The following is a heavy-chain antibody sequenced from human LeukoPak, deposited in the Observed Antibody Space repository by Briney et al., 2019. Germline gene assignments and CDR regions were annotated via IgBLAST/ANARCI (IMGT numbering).Heavy chain of an antibody. CDR1: GLTLSSYA. J-gene: IGHJ4*02. D-gene: IGHD1-1*01. V-gene: IGHV3-23*01. CDR3: AKDLDVRWNDASDY. CDR2: LSGGGST. Sequence: GGSLRLSCVASGLTLSSYAMTWVRQAPGKGLEWVSSLSGGGSTDYADSVKGRFSMSRDNSKNTLYLQMNSLRAEDTAIYYCAKDLDVRWNDASDYWGQGTLVTVSS.